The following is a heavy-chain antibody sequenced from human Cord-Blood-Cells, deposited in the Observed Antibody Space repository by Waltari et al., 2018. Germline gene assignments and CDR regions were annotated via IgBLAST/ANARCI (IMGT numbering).Heavy chain of an antibody. V-gene: IGHV3-21*01. CDR3: ARDSSSSWYYYYYGMDV. Sequence: EVQLVESGGGLVKPGGSLRLSCAASGFTFSSYSMNWVRQAPGKGLEWVSSISSSSSYIYSADSVKGRFTISRDNAKNSLYLQMNSLRAEDTAVYYCARDSSSSWYYYYYGMDVWGQGTTVTVSS. J-gene: IGHJ6*02. D-gene: IGHD6-13*01. CDR1: GFTFSSYS. CDR2: ISSSSSYI.